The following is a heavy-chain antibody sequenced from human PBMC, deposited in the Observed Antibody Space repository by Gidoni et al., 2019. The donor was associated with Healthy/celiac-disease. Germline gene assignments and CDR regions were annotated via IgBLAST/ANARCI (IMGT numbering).Heavy chain of an antibody. CDR3: ARDRDYDYVWGSYRSPNVDY. CDR2: ISSSSSYI. J-gene: IGHJ4*02. D-gene: IGHD3-16*02. Sequence: LEWVSSISSSSSYIYYADSVKGRFTISRDNAKNSLYLQMNSLRAEDTALYYCARDRDYDYVWGSYRSPNVDYWGQGTLVTVSS. V-gene: IGHV3-21*01.